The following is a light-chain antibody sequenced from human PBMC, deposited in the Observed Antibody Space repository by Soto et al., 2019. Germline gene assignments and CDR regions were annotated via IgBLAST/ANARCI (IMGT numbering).Light chain of an antibody. CDR2: DVT. CDR1: SSDVGGYNF. J-gene: IGLJ1*01. CDR3: NAYTSISTYV. V-gene: IGLV2-14*01. Sequence: QSALTQPASVSGSPGQSITISCTGTSSDVGGYNFVSWYQQHPDKAPKLMIYDVTNRPSGVSNRFSGSKSGNTASLTISGLQDEDEDDYYCNAYTSISTYVFGTGTKLTVL.